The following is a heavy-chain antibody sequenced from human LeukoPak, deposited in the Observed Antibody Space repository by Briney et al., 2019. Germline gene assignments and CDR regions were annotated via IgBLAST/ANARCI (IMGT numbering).Heavy chain of an antibody. Sequence: SETLSLTCTISGYPISSGYYWGWIRQPPGKGLEWIGSIYHSGSTYYNPSLKSRVTISLDTSENQFSLKLSSVTAADTAVYYCARDLYSSGWGYFDYWGQVTLVTVSS. J-gene: IGHJ4*02. CDR1: GYPISSGYY. D-gene: IGHD6-19*01. CDR2: IYHSGST. V-gene: IGHV4-38-2*02. CDR3: ARDLYSSGWGYFDY.